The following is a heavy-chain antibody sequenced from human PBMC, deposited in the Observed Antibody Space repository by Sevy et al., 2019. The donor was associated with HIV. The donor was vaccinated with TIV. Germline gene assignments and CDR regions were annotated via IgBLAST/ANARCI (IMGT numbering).Heavy chain of an antibody. J-gene: IGHJ5*02. CDR3: ARSAVAGIEAWFDP. V-gene: IGHV3-30-3*01. D-gene: IGHD6-19*01. Sequence: GGSLRLSCVGSGFTFSRHAMHWVRQAPGKGLEWVAVILYDGSNKHYADSVKGRFTISRDNSKNTLDLEMNSLRPEDTAVYYCARSAVAGIEAWFDPWGLGTLVTVSS. CDR2: ILYDGSNK. CDR1: GFTFSRHA.